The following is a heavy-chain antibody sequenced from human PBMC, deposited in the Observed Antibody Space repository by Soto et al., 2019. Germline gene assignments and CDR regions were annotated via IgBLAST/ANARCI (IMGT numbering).Heavy chain of an antibody. V-gene: IGHV3-23*01. CDR2: ISGSGGST. J-gene: IGHJ4*02. D-gene: IGHD3-22*01. CDR1: GFTFSSYA. CDR3: AKGGRGAMIENKIDY. Sequence: GGSLRLSCAASGFTFSSYAMSWVRQAPGKGLEWVSAISGSGGSTYYADSVKGRFTISRDNSKNTLYLQMNSLRAEDTAVYYCAKGGRGAMIENKIDYWGQGTLVTVSS.